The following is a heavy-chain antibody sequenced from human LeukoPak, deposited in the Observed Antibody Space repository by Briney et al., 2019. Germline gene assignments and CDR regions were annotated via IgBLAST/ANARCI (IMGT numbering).Heavy chain of an antibody. CDR3: ARYRAAAGFDP. J-gene: IGHJ5*02. V-gene: IGHV4-39*01. Sequence: SETLSLTCTVSGGSISSSSYYWGWIRQPPGKGLEWIGSIYYSGSTYYNPSLKSRVTISVDTSKNQFSLKLSSVTAADTAVYYCARYRAAAGFDPWGQGTLVTVSS. D-gene: IGHD6-13*01. CDR1: GGSISSSSYY. CDR2: IYYSGST.